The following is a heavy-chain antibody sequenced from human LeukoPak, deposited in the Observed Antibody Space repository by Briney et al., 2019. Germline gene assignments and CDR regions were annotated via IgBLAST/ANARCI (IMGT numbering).Heavy chain of an antibody. CDR2: IIPIFGTA. J-gene: IGHJ5*02. D-gene: IGHD4-17*01. CDR3: ARDGGYGDDRGDWFDP. CDR1: GGTFSSYA. Sequence: PAASVKVSCKASGGTFSSYAISWVRQAPGQGLEWMGGIIPIFGTANYAQKFQGRVTITADESTSPDYMELSSLRAEDTAVYYCARDGGYGDDRGDWFDPWGQGTLVTVSS. V-gene: IGHV1-69*01.